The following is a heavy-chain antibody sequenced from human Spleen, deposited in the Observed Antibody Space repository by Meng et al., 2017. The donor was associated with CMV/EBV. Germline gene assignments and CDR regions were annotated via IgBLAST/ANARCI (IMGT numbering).Heavy chain of an antibody. Sequence: GESLKISCAASGFTFSSYAMSWVRQAPGKGLEWVSTISAGGGSTYYADSVKGRFTISRDNSKNTLYLQMNSLRDEDTAAYYCARSHGGYQLLDYFDYWGQGALVTVSS. CDR3: ARSHGGYQLLDYFDY. D-gene: IGHD2-21*01. J-gene: IGHJ4*02. CDR2: ISAGGGST. CDR1: GFTFSSYA. V-gene: IGHV3-23*01.